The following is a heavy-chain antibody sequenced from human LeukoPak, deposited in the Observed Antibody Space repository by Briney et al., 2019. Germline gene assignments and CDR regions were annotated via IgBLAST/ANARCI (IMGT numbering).Heavy chain of an antibody. D-gene: IGHD6-19*01. Sequence: LPGGSLRLSCAASGFTFVRYAMHWVRQAPGKGLEWVAVISYDGSKKYYTDSVKGRFTISRDNSKNTLYLQMNSLRAEDTAVYYCARLGGYSSGWHDYWGQGTLVTVSS. V-gene: IGHV3-30*04. J-gene: IGHJ4*02. CDR2: ISYDGSKK. CDR3: ARLGGYSSGWHDY. CDR1: GFTFVRYA.